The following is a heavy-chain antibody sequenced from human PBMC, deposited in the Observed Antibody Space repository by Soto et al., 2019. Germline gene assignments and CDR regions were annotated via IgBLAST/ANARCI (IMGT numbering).Heavy chain of an antibody. CDR1: GYTFTTYT. CDR2: INTGNGNT. J-gene: IGHJ4*02. V-gene: IGHV1-3*04. Sequence: HLVQSGAEVKKPGASVKVSCKASGYTFTTYTMHWVRQAPGQRLEWMGWINTGNGNTEYSQKFQGRLTITRDISATTAYRELSSLTSEDTAVFYCARGSEDTSGYYYVSYFDYWGQGTLVSVSS. CDR3: ARGSEDTSGYYYVSYFDY. D-gene: IGHD3-22*01.